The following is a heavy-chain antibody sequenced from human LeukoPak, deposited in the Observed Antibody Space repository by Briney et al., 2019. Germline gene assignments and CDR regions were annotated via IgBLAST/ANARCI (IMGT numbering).Heavy chain of an antibody. CDR3: AKGVPAGH. CDR1: GFTFSSYG. V-gene: IGHV3-30*18. J-gene: IGHJ4*02. CDR2: ISYDGSNK. Sequence: PGGSLRLSCAASGFTFSSYGMHWVRQAPGKGLEWVAVISYDGSNKYYADSVKGRFTISRDNSKNTLYLQMNSLRAEDTAVYYCAKGVPAGHWGQGTLVTVSS. D-gene: IGHD6-13*01.